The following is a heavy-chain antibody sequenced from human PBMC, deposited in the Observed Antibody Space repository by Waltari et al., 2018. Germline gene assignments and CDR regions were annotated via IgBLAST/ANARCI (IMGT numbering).Heavy chain of an antibody. Sequence: SANYMRWVRQAPGKGLEWVSVLYSDERTYYADSVKGRFTISRHNSRNILYFQMNRLRIEDTAVYYCARGVAGGFDIWGQGTRVTVSS. D-gene: IGHD6-19*01. CDR3: ARGVAGGFDI. CDR2: LYSDERT. V-gene: IGHV3-53*04. CDR1: SANY. J-gene: IGHJ3*02.